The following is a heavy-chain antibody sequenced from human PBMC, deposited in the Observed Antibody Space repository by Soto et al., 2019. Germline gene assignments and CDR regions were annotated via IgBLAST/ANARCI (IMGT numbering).Heavy chain of an antibody. D-gene: IGHD2-2*01. CDR2: INHSGST. V-gene: IGHV4-34*01. J-gene: IGHJ5*02. CDR3: ACEGVGGYVVVPAAYYYTRLHWFDP. CDR1: GGSFSGYY. Sequence: PSETLSLTCAVYGGSFSGYYWSWIRQPPGKGLEWFGEINHSGSTNYNPSLKSRVTISVDTSKTQFSLKLSSVTAADTAVYYCACEGVGGYVVVPAAYYYTRLHWFDPWGQGTLVTVSS.